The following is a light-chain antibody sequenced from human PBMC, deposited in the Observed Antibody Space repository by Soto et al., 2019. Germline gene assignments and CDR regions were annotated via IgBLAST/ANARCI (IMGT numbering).Light chain of an antibody. J-gene: IGKJ1*01. CDR2: AAS. CDR1: QGILDY. V-gene: IGKV1-27*01. CDR3: QKYNTAPQT. Sequence: DIQMTQSPSSLSASVGDRVTITCRASQGILDYVAWFQQKPGKAPKLLIYAASTLQSGVPSRFSCSGYAKDFTLTISSLQPEDVATYYCQKYNTAPQTFGPGTKVEIK.